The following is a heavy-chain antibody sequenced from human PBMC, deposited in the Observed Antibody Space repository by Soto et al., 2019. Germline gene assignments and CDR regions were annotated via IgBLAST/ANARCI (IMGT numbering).Heavy chain of an antibody. D-gene: IGHD4-17*01. CDR3: AKDSTPAYDYGDYYFDY. CDR2: ISGSGGST. J-gene: IGHJ4*02. Sequence: VGSLRLSCAASGFTFSSYAMSWVRQAPGKGLEWVSAISGSGGSTYYADSVKGRFTISRDNSKNTLYLQMNSLRAEDTAVYYCAKDSTPAYDYGDYYFDYWGQGTLVTVSS. V-gene: IGHV3-23*01. CDR1: GFTFSSYA.